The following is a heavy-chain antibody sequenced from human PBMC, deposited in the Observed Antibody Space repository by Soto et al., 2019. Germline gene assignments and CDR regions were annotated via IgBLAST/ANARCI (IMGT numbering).Heavy chain of an antibody. Sequence: QVQLVQSGAEVKKPGASVKVSCKASGYTFTSYAMHWVRQAPGQRLEWMGWINAGNGNTKYSQKFQGRVTITRDTAASTAYMELSSLRSEDTAVYYCARGGYSGYDPVGFDYWGQGTLVTVSS. CDR2: INAGNGNT. V-gene: IGHV1-3*01. CDR1: GYTFTSYA. D-gene: IGHD5-12*01. J-gene: IGHJ4*02. CDR3: ARGGYSGYDPVGFDY.